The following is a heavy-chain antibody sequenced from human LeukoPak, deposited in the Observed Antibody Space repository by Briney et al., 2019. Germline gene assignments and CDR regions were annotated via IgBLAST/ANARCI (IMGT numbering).Heavy chain of an antibody. CDR3: AVYCSSTSCYWEYFDY. V-gene: IGHV4-39*01. CDR2: IYYSGST. D-gene: IGHD2-2*01. J-gene: IGHJ4*02. CDR1: GGSISSSSYY. Sequence: SETLSLTCTVSGGSISSSSYYWGWIRQPPGKGLEWIGSIYYSGSTYYNPSLKSRVTISVDTSKNRFSLKLSSVTAADTAVYYCAVYCSSTSCYWEYFDYWGQGTLVTVSS.